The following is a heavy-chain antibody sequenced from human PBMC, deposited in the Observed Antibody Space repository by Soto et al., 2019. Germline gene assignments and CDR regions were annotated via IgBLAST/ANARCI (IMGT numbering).Heavy chain of an antibody. CDR3: ARMGRGSNMDYYHYMDV. V-gene: IGHV1-18*01. J-gene: IGHJ6*03. CDR2: ISAYNGDT. CDR1: GYTFTSHG. D-gene: IGHD3-10*01. Sequence: QVQLVQSGGEVRKPGASVKVSCKASGYTFTSHGISWVRQAPGQGLEWMGWISAYNGDTNYAQKLQGRVTVTTDRSTSTAYMELRSLRSADTAVYYCARMGRGSNMDYYHYMDVWGKGTTVTVSS.